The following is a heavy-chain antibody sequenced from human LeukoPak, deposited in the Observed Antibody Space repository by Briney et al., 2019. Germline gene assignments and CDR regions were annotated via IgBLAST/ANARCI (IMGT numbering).Heavy chain of an antibody. V-gene: IGHV3-21*01. Sequence: GGSLRLSCAVSGFTFSTFDMSWVRQAPGKGLEWVSSITTASHYTYYADSVKGRFTVSRDNAKNSLYLQMNSLRVEDTAVYYCARGGRTAIRSDPFDAWAKGQWSPSLQ. J-gene: IGHJ3*01. CDR3: ARGGRTAIRSDPFDA. CDR2: ITTASHYT. D-gene: IGHD2-21*02. CDR1: GFTFSTFD.